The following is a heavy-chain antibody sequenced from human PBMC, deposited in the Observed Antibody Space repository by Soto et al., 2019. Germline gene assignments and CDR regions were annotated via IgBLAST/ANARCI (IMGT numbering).Heavy chain of an antibody. Sequence: SETLSLTCTVSGGSIRDYYWGWIRQSPGKGLDWIGYIYYTGTTKYNPSLKSRVTKSEDSSKKQFSLKLDSVTAADTAVYYCARLGGYYQAFDSWGQGTLVTVS. V-gene: IGHV4-59*08. J-gene: IGHJ4*02. CDR1: GGSIRDYY. CDR2: IYYTGTT. CDR3: ARLGGYYQAFDS. D-gene: IGHD3-22*01.